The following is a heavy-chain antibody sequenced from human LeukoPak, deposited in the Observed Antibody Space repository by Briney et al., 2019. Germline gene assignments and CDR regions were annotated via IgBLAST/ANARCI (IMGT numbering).Heavy chain of an antibody. J-gene: IGHJ4*02. CDR3: ARVMGRYCSSTSCYVDY. CDR1: GFTFSSYS. CDR2: ISSSSSYI. V-gene: IGHV3-21*01. Sequence: GGSLRLSCAASGFTFSSYSMNWVRQAPGKGLEWVSSISSSSSYIYYADSVKGRFTISRDNAKNSLYLQMNRLRAEDTAVYYCARVMGRYCSSTSCYVDYWGQGTLVTVSS. D-gene: IGHD2-2*01.